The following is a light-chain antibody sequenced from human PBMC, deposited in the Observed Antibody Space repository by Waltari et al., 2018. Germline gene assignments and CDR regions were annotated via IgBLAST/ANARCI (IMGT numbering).Light chain of an antibody. CDR1: QSVTSN. Sequence: ETVMTQSPATLSVSPGESATLSCRASQSVTSNLAWYQQKPGQAPRLLIYGASTRATGIPARFSGSGSATDFTLTISSLQSEDFAVYYCQHYNNWPRTFGQGTKVEIK. J-gene: IGKJ1*01. CDR3: QHYNNWPRT. V-gene: IGKV3-15*01. CDR2: GAS.